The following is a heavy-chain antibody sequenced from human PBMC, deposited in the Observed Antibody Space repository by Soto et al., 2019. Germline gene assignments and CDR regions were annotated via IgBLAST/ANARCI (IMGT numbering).Heavy chain of an antibody. CDR3: AKNQGVELVPLATVDWFDP. Sequence: GGSRRLACAASGFIFENFGMSWVRQAPGKGLEWISSISGSGFKKYYADSVKGRFTISRDNSKSTVYLELNNLSAEDTAVYHCAKNQGVELVPLATVDWFDPWGQG. CDR1: GFIFENFG. D-gene: IGHD1-26*01. J-gene: IGHJ5*02. CDR2: ISGSGFKK. V-gene: IGHV3-23*01.